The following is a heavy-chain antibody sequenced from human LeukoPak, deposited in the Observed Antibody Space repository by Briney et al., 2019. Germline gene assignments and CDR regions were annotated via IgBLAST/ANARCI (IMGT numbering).Heavy chain of an antibody. V-gene: IGHV4-39*01. CDR3: ARLVYYDSSGYILD. CDR2: IYYSGNT. D-gene: IGHD3-22*01. Sequence: SETLSLTCTVSGGSISSSTYYWGWIRPPPGKGLEWIGSIYYSGNTYYNPSLKSRVTISVDTSKNQFSLKLSSVTAADTAVYYCARLVYYDSSGYILDWGQGTLVTVSS. J-gene: IGHJ4*02. CDR1: GGSISSSTYY.